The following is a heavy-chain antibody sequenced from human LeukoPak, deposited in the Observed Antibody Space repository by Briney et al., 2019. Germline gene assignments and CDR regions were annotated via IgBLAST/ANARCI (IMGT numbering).Heavy chain of an antibody. Sequence: SGGSLRLSCAASGFTFDDYTMHWVRQAPGKGLEWVSLISWDGGSTYYADSVKGRFTISRDNSKNSLYLQMNSLRTEDTALYYCAKDLGDYYYYYGMDVWGQGTTVTVSS. D-gene: IGHD3-16*01. CDR3: AKDLGDYYYYYGMDV. CDR2: ISWDGGST. CDR1: GFTFDDYT. V-gene: IGHV3-43*01. J-gene: IGHJ6*02.